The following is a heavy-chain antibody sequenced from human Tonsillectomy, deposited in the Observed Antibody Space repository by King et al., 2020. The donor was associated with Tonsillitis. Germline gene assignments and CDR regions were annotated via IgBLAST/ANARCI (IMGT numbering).Heavy chain of an antibody. CDR2: ISWNSEYK. J-gene: IGHJ4*02. Sequence: VQLVESGGGLVQPGRSLRLSCGASGFTFNDYVMYWVRQAPGKGLEWVSGISWNSEYKGYADSVKGRFTISRDNAKNSLYLEMNNLRAEDTAFYYCAKNWDYWGRGTLVTVSS. V-gene: IGHV3-9*01. CDR1: GFTFNDYV. CDR3: AKNWDY.